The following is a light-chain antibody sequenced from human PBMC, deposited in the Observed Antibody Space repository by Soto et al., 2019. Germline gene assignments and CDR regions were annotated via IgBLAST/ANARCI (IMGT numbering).Light chain of an antibody. CDR2: AAS. CDR3: QQSYSTPLT. Sequence: DIQMTQSPASLPASVGDRVTITCRASQSISSYLNWYQQKPGKAPKLLIYAASSLQSGVPSSFSGSGSGTDFTLTISRLQPEDFATYYCQQSYSTPLTFGGGTTVDIK. CDR1: QSISSY. V-gene: IGKV1-39*01. J-gene: IGKJ4*01.